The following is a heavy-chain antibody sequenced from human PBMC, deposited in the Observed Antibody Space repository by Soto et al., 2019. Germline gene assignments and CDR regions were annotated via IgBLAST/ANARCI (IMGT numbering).Heavy chain of an antibody. D-gene: IGHD2-21*02. Sequence: SETLSLTCTVSGGSISSSSYYWGWIRQPPGKGLEWIGSIYYSGSTYYNPSLKSRVTISVDTSKNQFSLKLSSVTAADTAVYYCARGAGDIVVVTEKLFDPWGQGTLVTVSS. CDR2: IYYSGST. J-gene: IGHJ5*02. CDR3: ARGAGDIVVVTEKLFDP. V-gene: IGHV4-39*01. CDR1: GGSISSSSYY.